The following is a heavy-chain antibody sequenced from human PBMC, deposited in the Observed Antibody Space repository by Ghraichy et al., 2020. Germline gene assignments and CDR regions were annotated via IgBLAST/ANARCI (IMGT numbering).Heavy chain of an antibody. CDR2: IYYSGST. Sequence: SDTLSLTCTVSGGSISSYYWSWIRQPPGKGLEWIGYIYYSGSTNYNPSLKSRLTISVDTSKNQFSLKLSSVTAADTAVYYCARDMVVGATKYAFDIWGQGTMVTVSS. CDR1: GGSISSYY. CDR3: ARDMVVGATKYAFDI. V-gene: IGHV4-59*01. J-gene: IGHJ3*02. D-gene: IGHD1-26*01.